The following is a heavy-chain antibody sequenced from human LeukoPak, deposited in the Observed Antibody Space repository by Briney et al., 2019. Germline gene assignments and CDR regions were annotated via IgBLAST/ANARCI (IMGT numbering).Heavy chain of an antibody. CDR3: ATKPTYGPYFEF. D-gene: IGHD3-10*01. CDR2: IKSKTDGLTT. Sequence: PGGSLRLSCAASGFTFSKAWVSWVRQAPGRGLEWVGRIKSKTDGLTTAYAASVRGRFTISRDDSQNMLYLQVDGLKTEDTAVYYCATKPTYGPYFEFWGQGVLVTVSS. V-gene: IGHV3-15*01. CDR1: GFTFSKAW. J-gene: IGHJ4*02.